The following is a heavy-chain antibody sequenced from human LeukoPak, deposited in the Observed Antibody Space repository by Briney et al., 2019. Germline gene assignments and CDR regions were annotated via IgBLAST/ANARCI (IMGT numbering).Heavy chain of an antibody. J-gene: IGHJ4*02. CDR3: ARKGVTIFGED. V-gene: IGHV3-11*04. Sequence: GGSLRLSCAASGFTVSSNYMSWVRQAPGEGLEWVSYISSSGSTIYYADSVKGRSTISRDNAKNSLYLQMNSLRAEDTAVYYCARKGVTIFGEDWGQGTLVTVSS. CDR2: ISSSGSTI. CDR1: GFTVSSNY. D-gene: IGHD3-3*01.